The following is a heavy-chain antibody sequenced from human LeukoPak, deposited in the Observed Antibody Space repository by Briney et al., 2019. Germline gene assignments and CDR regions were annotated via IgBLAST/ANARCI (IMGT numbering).Heavy chain of an antibody. D-gene: IGHD3-3*01. CDR3: ATDRYDFWSGSTGPRFDP. V-gene: IGHV1-24*01. J-gene: IGHJ5*02. Sequence: ASVKVSCKVSGYSLTELSMHWVRQAPGKGLEWMGGFDPEDGETIYAQKFQGRVTMTEDTSTDTAYMELSSLRSEDTAVYYCATDRYDFWSGSTGPRFDPWGQGTLVTVSS. CDR1: GYSLTELS. CDR2: FDPEDGET.